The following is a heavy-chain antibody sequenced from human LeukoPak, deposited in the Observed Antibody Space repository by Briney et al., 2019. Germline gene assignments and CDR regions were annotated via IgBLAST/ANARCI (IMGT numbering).Heavy chain of an antibody. CDR2: IIGSGSNT. CDR1: GFTFTTYG. V-gene: IGHV3-23*01. D-gene: IGHD1-14*01. CDR3: AKNGEPHYYMDV. J-gene: IGHJ6*03. Sequence: GGSLRLSCAASGFTFTTYGMIWVRQAPGKELEWVLGIIGSGSNTYYADSAKGRFTSSRDYSKRTVYLQMNSLRAEDTAVYYCAKNGEPHYYMDVLGKGTTVTVSS.